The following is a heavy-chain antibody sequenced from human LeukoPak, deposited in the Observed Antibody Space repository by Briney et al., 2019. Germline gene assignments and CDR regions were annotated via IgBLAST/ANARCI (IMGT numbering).Heavy chain of an antibody. Sequence: SVKVSCKASGGTFSSYAISWVRQAPGQGLEWMGGIIPIFGTANYAQKFQGRVTITADESTSTAYMELSSLRSEDTAVYYCARDFLSVYYDFWSGPRSGGMDVWGQGTTVTVPS. J-gene: IGHJ6*02. CDR3: ARDFLSVYYDFWSGPRSGGMDV. CDR1: GGTFSSYA. D-gene: IGHD3-3*01. CDR2: IIPIFGTA. V-gene: IGHV1-69*13.